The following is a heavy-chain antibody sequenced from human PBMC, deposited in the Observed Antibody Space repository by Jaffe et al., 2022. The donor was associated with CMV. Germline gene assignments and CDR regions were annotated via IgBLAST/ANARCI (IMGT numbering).Heavy chain of an antibody. CDR1: GFTFDDYA. V-gene: IGHV3-9*01. CDR3: AKDRGSGAYSGSYGNFDY. J-gene: IGHJ4*02. CDR2: ISWNSGSI. D-gene: IGHD1-26*01. Sequence: EVQLVESGGGLVQPGRSLRLSCAASGFTFDDYAMHWVRQAPGKGLEWVSGISWNSGSIGYADSVKGRFTISRDNAKNSLYLQMNSLRAEDTALYYCAKDRGSGAYSGSYGNFDYWGQGTLVTVSS.